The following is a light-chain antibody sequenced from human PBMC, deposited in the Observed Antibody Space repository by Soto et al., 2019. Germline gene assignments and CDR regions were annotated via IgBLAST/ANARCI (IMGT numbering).Light chain of an antibody. CDR1: QGIRND. Sequence: AIQLTQSPSSLSASVGDRVSITCGASQGIRNDLGWYQQKPGKAPKLLIYAASSLQSGVPSRFSGSASGTDFTLTISSLQPDDFASYYCQQYNTYPLTFGGGTKVDIK. CDR2: AAS. J-gene: IGKJ4*01. CDR3: QQYNTYPLT. V-gene: IGKV1-6*01.